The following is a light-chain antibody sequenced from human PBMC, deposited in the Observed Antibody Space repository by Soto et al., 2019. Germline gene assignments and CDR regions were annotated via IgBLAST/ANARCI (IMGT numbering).Light chain of an antibody. CDR1: SSDVGGYNY. CDR2: EVS. J-gene: IGLJ1*01. V-gene: IGLV2-14*01. Sequence: QSVLTQPASVSGSPGQSITISCTGTSSDVGGYNYVSWYQQHPGKAPKIMIFEVSNRPSGVSHRFSGSKSGNTASLTISGLQAEDEGDYYCSSFTSSSTRVFGTGTKLTVL. CDR3: SSFTSSSTRV.